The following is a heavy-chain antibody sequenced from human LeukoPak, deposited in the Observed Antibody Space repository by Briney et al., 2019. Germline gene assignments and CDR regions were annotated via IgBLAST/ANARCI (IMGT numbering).Heavy chain of an antibody. V-gene: IGHV4-4*07. CDR1: GGSISSYY. CDR2: IYTSGST. Sequence: SETLSLTCTVSGGSISSYYWSWIRQPAGKGLEWIGRIYTSGSTNYNPSLKSRVTMSVDTSKSQFPLKLSSVTAADTAVYYCARGRFLEWLLGYYYYMDVWGKGTTVTVSS. CDR3: ARGRFLEWLLGYYYYMDV. J-gene: IGHJ6*03. D-gene: IGHD3-3*01.